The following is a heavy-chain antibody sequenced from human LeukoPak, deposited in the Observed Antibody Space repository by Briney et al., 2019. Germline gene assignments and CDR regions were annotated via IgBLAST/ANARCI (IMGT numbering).Heavy chain of an antibody. CDR2: ISYSGST. V-gene: IGHV4-59*08. D-gene: IGHD3-22*01. J-gene: IGHJ4*02. CDR1: GGSITNYY. Sequence: PSETLSLTCTVSGGSITNYYWSWIRQPPGKGLEWIGYISYSGSTNYNPSLKSRVTISVDTSKSQFSLRLSSVTAADTAVYYCARQGSPYYYDSSGSPLDYWGQGTLVTVSS. CDR3: ARQGSPYYYDSSGSPLDY.